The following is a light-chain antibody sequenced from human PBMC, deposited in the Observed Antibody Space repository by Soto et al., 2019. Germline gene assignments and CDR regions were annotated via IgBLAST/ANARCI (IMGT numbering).Light chain of an antibody. V-gene: IGLV2-14*01. CDR3: SSFTSSTTLMV. CDR1: SSDIGSYNH. CDR2: EVS. Sequence: QSVLTQPASVSGSPGQSITISCTGTSSDIGSYNHVSWYQQHPGKVPKVMIYEVSNRPSGVSNRFSGSKSGNTASLTISGLQAEDEADYYCSSFTSSTTLMVFGGGTKVTVL. J-gene: IGLJ2*01.